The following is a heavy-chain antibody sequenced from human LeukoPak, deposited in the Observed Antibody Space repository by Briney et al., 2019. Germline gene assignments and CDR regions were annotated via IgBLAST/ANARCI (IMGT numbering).Heavy chain of an antibody. CDR2: IYYSGST. Sequence: PSETLSLTCTVSGGSISSHYWSWIRQPPGKGLEWIGYIYYSGSTNYNPSLKSRVTISVDMSKNQFSLKLSSVTAADTAVYYCASLWYDFWSGYYPPYYMDVWGKGTTVTVSS. D-gene: IGHD3-3*01. CDR3: ASLWYDFWSGYYPPYYMDV. J-gene: IGHJ6*03. CDR1: GGSISSHY. V-gene: IGHV4-59*11.